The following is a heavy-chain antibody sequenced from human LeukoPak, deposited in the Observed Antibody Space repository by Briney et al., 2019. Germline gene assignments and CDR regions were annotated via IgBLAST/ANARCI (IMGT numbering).Heavy chain of an antibody. Sequence: GGSLRLSCAASGFTFSSYSMNWVRQSPGKVLEWFSSISSSSSYIYYADSVKGRFTISRDNAKNSLYLKMKRQRAEDSAVYYCARDGAMFHFDYWGQGTLVTVSS. J-gene: IGHJ4*02. CDR1: GFTFSSYS. CDR2: ISSSSSYI. CDR3: ARDGAMFHFDY. V-gene: IGHV3-21*01. D-gene: IGHD3-10*02.